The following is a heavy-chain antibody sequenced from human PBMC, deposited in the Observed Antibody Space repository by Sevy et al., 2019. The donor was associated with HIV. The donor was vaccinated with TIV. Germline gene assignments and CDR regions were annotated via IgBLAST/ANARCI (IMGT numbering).Heavy chain of an antibody. D-gene: IGHD3-22*01. J-gene: IGHJ4*02. Sequence: GGSLRLSCAASGFTFSSYGMHWVRQAPGKGLEWVAVISYDGSNKYYADSVKGRFTISRDNSKNTLYLQMNSLRAEDRAVDYCAKVLNSDSSDYYHEAVDYWGQGTLVTVSS. CDR3: AKVLNSDSSDYYHEAVDY. V-gene: IGHV3-30*18. CDR2: ISYDGSNK. CDR1: GFTFSSYG.